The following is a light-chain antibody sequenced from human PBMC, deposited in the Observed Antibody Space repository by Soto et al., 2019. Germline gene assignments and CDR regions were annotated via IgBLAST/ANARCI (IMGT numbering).Light chain of an antibody. Sequence: DIQLTQSPSFLSASVGDRVTITCRASQGITSHLAWYQQKPGKAPNLLIYAASTLQTGVPSRFSGSGSGTEFTLTISSLQPEDFATYYCQQLYTYPITFGQGTRLEIK. V-gene: IGKV1-9*01. CDR1: QGITSH. CDR2: AAS. CDR3: QQLYTYPIT. J-gene: IGKJ5*01.